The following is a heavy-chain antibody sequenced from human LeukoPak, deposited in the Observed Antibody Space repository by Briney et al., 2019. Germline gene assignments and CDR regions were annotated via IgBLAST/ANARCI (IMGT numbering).Heavy chain of an antibody. CDR2: IYYSGST. J-gene: IGHJ5*02. V-gene: IGHV4-39*07. CDR3: ACLGVPAVSHDRDWFDP. D-gene: IGHD2-2*01. CDR1: GGSISSSSYY. Sequence: SETLSLTCTVSGGSISSSSYYWGWIRQPPGKGLEWIGSIYYSGSTYYNPSLKSRVTISVDTSKNQFSLKLSSVTAADTAVYYCACLGVPAVSHDRDWFDPWGQGTLVTVSS.